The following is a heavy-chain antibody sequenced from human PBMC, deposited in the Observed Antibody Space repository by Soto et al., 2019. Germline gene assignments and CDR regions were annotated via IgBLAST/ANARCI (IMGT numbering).Heavy chain of an antibody. D-gene: IGHD6-13*01. V-gene: IGHV4-4*02. Sequence: TSETLSLTCAVSGGSISSSNWWSWVRQPPGKGLEWIGEIYHSGSTNYNPSLKSRVTISVDKSKNQFSLKLSSVTAADTAVYYCARDFPGIAADDQYYYYGMDVWGQGTTVT. J-gene: IGHJ6*02. CDR2: IYHSGST. CDR1: GGSISSSNW. CDR3: ARDFPGIAADDQYYYYGMDV.